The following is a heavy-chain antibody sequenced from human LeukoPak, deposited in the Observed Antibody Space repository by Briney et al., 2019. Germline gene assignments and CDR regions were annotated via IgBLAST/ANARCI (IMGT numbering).Heavy chain of an antibody. V-gene: IGHV3-33*01. D-gene: IGHD3-10*02. CDR3: ARGGGVRGVNYFDY. Sequence: GGSLRLSCAASGFTFSSYGMHWVRQAPGKGLEWVAVIWYDGSNKYYADPVKGRFTTSRDNSKNTLYLQMNSLRAEDTAVYYCARGGGVRGVNYFDYWGQGTLVTVSS. CDR2: IWYDGSNK. CDR1: GFTFSSYG. J-gene: IGHJ4*02.